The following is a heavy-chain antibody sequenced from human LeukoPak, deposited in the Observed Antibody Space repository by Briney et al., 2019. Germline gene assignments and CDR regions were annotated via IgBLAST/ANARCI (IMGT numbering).Heavy chain of an antibody. V-gene: IGHV4-61*02. CDR1: GGSISSGSYY. D-gene: IGHD3-22*01. J-gene: IGHJ4*02. CDR3: ATSPIYYDSSGYLGY. Sequence: KPSETLSLTCTVSGGSISSGSYYWSWIRQPAGKGLEWIGRIYTSGSTNYNPSLKNRVTISVDTSKNQFSLKLSSVTAADMAVYYCATSPIYYDSSGYLGYWGQGTLVTVSS. CDR2: IYTSGST.